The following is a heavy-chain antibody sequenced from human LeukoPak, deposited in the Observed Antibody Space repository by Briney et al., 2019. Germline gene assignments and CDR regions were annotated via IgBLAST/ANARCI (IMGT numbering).Heavy chain of an antibody. CDR3: AGAKSPPYYYGMDV. CDR1: GGSISSYY. Sequence: SETLSLTRTVSGGSISSYYWSWIRQPPGKGLEWIGYIYYSGSTNYNPSLKSRVITSVDTSKNQFSLRLSSVTAADTAMYYCAGAKSPPYYYGMDVWGQGTTVTVSS. J-gene: IGHJ6*02. V-gene: IGHV4-59*01. CDR2: IYYSGST.